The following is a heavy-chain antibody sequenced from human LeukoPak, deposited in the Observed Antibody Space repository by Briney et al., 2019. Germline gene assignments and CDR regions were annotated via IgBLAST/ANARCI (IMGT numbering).Heavy chain of an antibody. CDR1: GGSISSYY. CDR3: ARGYGGWYGDWFDP. D-gene: IGHD6-19*01. CDR2: IFYSGNT. J-gene: IGHJ5*02. Sequence: SETLSLTCTVSGGSISSYYWSWIRQPPGKGLEWIGYIFYSGNTNYNPSLKSRVTISVDTSKNQFSLKLSSVTAADTAVYYCARGYGGWYGDWFDPWGQGTLVTVSS. V-gene: IGHV4-59*12.